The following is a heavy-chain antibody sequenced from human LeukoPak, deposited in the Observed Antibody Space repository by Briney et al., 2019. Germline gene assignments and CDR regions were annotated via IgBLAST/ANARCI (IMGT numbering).Heavy chain of an antibody. CDR1: GLSFIGYW. CDR2: IKQDGSDS. D-gene: IGHD6-25*01. Sequence: GSLRLSCAASGLSFIGYWMTWVRQAPGKGLQWVASIKQDGSDSYHVDSVKGRFTISRDNAKNSLFLQMSNLRADDTAVYYCAKNIAAPGRVDYQYYAMDEWGQGTTVTVSS. J-gene: IGHJ6*02. CDR3: AKNIAAPGRVDYQYYAMDE. V-gene: IGHV3-7*01.